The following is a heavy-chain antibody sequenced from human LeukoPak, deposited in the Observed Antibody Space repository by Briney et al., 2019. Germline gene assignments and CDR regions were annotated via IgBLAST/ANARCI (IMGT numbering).Heavy chain of an antibody. J-gene: IGHJ5*02. D-gene: IGHD2-15*01. CDR1: GYTFTGYY. Sequence: ASVKVSCKASGYTFTGYYMHWVRQAPGQGLEWMGRINPNSGGTNYAQKFQGRVTMTRDTSISTAYVELSRLRSDDTAVYYCARDLIVVNWFDPWGQGTLVTVSS. V-gene: IGHV1-2*06. CDR2: INPNSGGT. CDR3: ARDLIVVNWFDP.